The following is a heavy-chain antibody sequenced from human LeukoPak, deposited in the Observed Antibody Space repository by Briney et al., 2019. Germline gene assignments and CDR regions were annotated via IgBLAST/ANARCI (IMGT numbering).Heavy chain of an antibody. Sequence: GGSLRLSCAASGFTFSSYAMSWVRQAPGKGLEWVSVIYSGGMTYYADSVKGRFTISRDNSKNTLYLQMNSLRVEDMAVYYCARGTGGSPKEAFDFWGQGTLVIVSS. CDR2: IYSGGMT. CDR1: GFTFSSYA. V-gene: IGHV3-66*01. D-gene: IGHD2-8*02. J-gene: IGHJ4*02. CDR3: ARGTGGSPKEAFDF.